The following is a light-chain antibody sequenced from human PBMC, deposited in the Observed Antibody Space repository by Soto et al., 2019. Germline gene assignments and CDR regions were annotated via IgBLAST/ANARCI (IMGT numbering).Light chain of an antibody. CDR3: SSYTSSSTQV. CDR2: DVS. CDR1: SSDFHTFNY. J-gene: IGLJ2*01. Sequence: QSALTQPASVSGSPGQSITLSCTGASSDFHTFNYASWYQHHPGKAPKLMIFDVSARPSGVSDRFSGSKSGNTASLTISGLQAEDEADYYCSSYTSSSTQVFGGGTKLTVL. V-gene: IGLV2-14*03.